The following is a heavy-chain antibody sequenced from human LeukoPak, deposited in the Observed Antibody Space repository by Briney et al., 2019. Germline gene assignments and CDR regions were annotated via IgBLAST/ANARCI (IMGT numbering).Heavy chain of an antibody. V-gene: IGHV4-39*02. D-gene: IGHD6-19*01. CDR3: ARESVAAPSLYYFDY. CDR1: GGSISSSSYY. J-gene: IGHJ4*02. Sequence: PSETLSLTCTVSGGSISSSSYYWGWIRQPPGKGLEWIGSIYYSGSTYYNPSLKSRVTISVDTSKNQFSLKLSSVTAADTAVYYCARESVAAPSLYYFDYWGQGTLVTVSS. CDR2: IYYSGST.